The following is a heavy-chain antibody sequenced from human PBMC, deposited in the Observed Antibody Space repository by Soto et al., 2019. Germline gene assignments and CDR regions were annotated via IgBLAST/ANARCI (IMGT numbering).Heavy chain of an antibody. Sequence: EVQLLESGGDLVQPGGSLRLSCAASGFTFSSYAMSWVRQAPGKGLEWVSVISGSGGSAFYADSVKGRFTISRDNSKNTLYLKMNSLSADDTAVYHCAKVGTMTKCVDYWGQGTLVTVSS. CDR2: ISGSGGSA. CDR3: AKVGTMTKCVDY. J-gene: IGHJ4*02. D-gene: IGHD4-17*01. CDR1: GFTFSSYA. V-gene: IGHV3-23*01.